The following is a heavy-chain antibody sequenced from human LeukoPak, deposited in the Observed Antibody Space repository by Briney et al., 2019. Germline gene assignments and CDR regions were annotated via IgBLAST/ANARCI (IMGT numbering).Heavy chain of an antibody. CDR3: ARGAGTNSGSFDY. Sequence: GGSLRLSCAASGFTFSSYAMSWVRQAPGKGLEWVSSISSSSSYIYYADSVKGRFTISRDNAKNSLYPQMNSLRAEDTAVYYCARGAGTNSGSFDYWGQGTLVTVSS. J-gene: IGHJ4*02. V-gene: IGHV3-21*01. D-gene: IGHD3-10*01. CDR1: GFTFSSYA. CDR2: ISSSSSYI.